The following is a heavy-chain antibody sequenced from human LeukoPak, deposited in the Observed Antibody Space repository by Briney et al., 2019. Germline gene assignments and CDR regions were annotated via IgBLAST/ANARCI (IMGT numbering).Heavy chain of an antibody. V-gene: IGHV4-59*01. CDR1: GGSISSYY. J-gene: IGHJ5*02. Sequence: PSETLSLTCTVSGGSISSYYWSWIRQPPGKGREWIGYIYYSGSTNYNPSLKRRVTISVDTSKNQFSLKLSSVTAADTAVYYCASTPEIYCSGGSCYSGWGWFDPWGQGTLVTVSS. CDR3: ASTPEIYCSGGSCYSGWGWFDP. CDR2: IYYSGST. D-gene: IGHD2-15*01.